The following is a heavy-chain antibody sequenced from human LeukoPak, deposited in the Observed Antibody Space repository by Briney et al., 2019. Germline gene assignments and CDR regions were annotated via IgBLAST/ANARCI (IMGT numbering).Heavy chain of an antibody. J-gene: IGHJ6*02. D-gene: IGHD5-18*01. Sequence: PGRSLRLSCAAYGFTFDDYAMHWVRQAPGKGLEWVSGISWNSGSIGYADSVKGRFTISRDNAKNSLYLQMNSLRAEDTALYYCAKDFGGYSYGYVFGYYYGMDVWGQGTTVTVSS. V-gene: IGHV3-9*01. CDR2: ISWNSGSI. CDR1: GFTFDDYA. CDR3: AKDFGGYSYGYVFGYYYGMDV.